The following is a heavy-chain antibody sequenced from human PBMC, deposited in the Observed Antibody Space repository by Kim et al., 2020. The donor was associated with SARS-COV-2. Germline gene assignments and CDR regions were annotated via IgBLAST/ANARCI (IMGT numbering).Heavy chain of an antibody. CDR2: ISETYGTT. CDR3: AKALYYTYGGFDY. Sequence: GGSLRLSCAASGFAFGSYVMTWVRQAPGKGLEWVSTISETYGTTYSAESVKGRFTISRDNSKNTLYLQMNNLRAEDTAVYYCAKALYYTYGGFDYWGQGALVTVSS. J-gene: IGHJ4*02. D-gene: IGHD1-26*01. V-gene: IGHV3-23*01. CDR1: GFAFGSYV.